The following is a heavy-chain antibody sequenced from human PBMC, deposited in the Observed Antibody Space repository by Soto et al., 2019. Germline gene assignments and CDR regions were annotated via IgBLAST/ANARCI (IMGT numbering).Heavy chain of an antibody. CDR2: IWYDGRNK. CDR1: GFSFSSYG. J-gene: IGHJ3*02. V-gene: IGHV3-33*01. Sequence: QVQLVESGGGVVQSGRSLRLSCAASGFSFSSYGMHWVRQAPGKGLEWVAVIWYDGRNKYYADSVKGRFTISRDNSKNTLYLVMDSLRAEGTAVYYGARDGSGDRHAFDIWGQGTMVTVSS. CDR3: ARDGSGDRHAFDI. D-gene: IGHD3-10*01.